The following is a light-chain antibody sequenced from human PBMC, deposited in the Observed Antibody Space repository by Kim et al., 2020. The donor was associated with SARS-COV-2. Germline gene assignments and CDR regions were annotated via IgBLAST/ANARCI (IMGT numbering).Light chain of an antibody. V-gene: IGLV1-47*02. CDR2: GNS. CDR3: AAWDVSLSGRV. Sequence: GQSVTICCSGSSSKIEKTYVFWYQQLPGTAPKLLIYGNSQRPSGGPDRFSGSKSGTSASLDISDLRSEDEADYYCAAWDVSLSGRVFGGGTQLTVL. J-gene: IGLJ3*02. CDR1: SSKIEKTY.